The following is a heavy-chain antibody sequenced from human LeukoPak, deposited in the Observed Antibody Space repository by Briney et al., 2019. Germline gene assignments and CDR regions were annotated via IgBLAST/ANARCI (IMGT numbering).Heavy chain of an antibody. Sequence: KASETLSLTCTVSGGSISSSSYYWGGIRHPPGKGREWIESIYYSGSTYYNPSLKSRVTISVDTSKNQFSLKLSSVTAADTAVYYCARQLGYCSSTSCYADKVDYWGQGTLVTVSS. V-gene: IGHV4-39*01. D-gene: IGHD2-2*01. CDR1: GGSISSSSYY. CDR3: ARQLGYCSSTSCYADKVDY. J-gene: IGHJ4*02. CDR2: IYYSGST.